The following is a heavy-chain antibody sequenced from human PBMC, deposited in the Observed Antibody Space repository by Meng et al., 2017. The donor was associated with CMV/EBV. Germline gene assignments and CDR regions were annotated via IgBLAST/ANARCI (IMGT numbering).Heavy chain of an antibody. CDR3: TTGGPVVPAAYYYYGMDV. V-gene: IGHV3-15*01. CDR1: GFTFSSYG. CDR2: IKSKTDGGTT. J-gene: IGHJ6*02. D-gene: IGHD2-2*01. Sequence: GGSLRLSCAASGFTFSSYGMHWVRQAPGKGLEWVGRIKSKTDGGTTDYAAPVKGRFTISRDDSKNTLYLQMNSLKTEDTAVYYCTTGGPVVPAAYYYYGMDVWGQGTTVTVSS.